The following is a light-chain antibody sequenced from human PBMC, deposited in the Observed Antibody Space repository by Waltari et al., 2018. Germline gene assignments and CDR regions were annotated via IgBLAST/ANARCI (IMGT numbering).Light chain of an antibody. J-gene: IGKJ2*01. Sequence: DIVLTQSPATLSLSPGERAPLSCRASQSASSGYFAWYQQRPGQGPRLLIYDASNRATGIPARFSGSGSGTDFTLTISSLEPEDFAVYYCQQRSNWPPRYTFGQGTKLEIK. CDR2: DAS. CDR1: QSASSGY. CDR3: QQRSNWPPRYT. V-gene: IGKV3-11*01.